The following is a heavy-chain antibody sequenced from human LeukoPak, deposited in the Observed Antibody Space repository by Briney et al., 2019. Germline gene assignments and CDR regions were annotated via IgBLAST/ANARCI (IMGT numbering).Heavy chain of an antibody. CDR1: GFTFSSYE. CDR3: ARDPNLLWFGESRLYNWFDP. V-gene: IGHV3-48*03. J-gene: IGHJ5*02. D-gene: IGHD3-10*01. Sequence: GGSLRLSCAASGFTFSSYEMNWVRQAPGKGLEWVSYISSSGSTIYYADSVKGRFTISRDNAKNSLYLQMNSLRAEDTAVYYCARDPNLLWFGESRLYNWFDPWGQGTLVTVSS. CDR2: ISSSGSTI.